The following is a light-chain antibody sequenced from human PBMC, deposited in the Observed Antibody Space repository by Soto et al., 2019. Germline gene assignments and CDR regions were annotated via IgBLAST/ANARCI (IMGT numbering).Light chain of an antibody. J-gene: IGLJ3*02. CDR2: LNNDGSH. CDR3: QAWGTGIQV. CDR1: SGHITYA. Sequence: QLVLTQSPSASASLGASVRLTCTLSSGHITYAIAWHQQRPEKGPRYLMKLNNDGSHSKGDGIPDRFSGSSSGAERYLTISSLQSEDEADYFCQAWGTGIQVFGGGTKVTVL. V-gene: IGLV4-69*01.